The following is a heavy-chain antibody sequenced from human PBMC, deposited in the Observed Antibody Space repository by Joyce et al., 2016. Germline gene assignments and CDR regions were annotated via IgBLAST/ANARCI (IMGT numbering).Heavy chain of an antibody. CDR3: ARARRGIILARGEMGEYLQH. D-gene: IGHD3-10*01. CDR1: VGSLSGYY. Sequence: QVQLQEWGAGLLKPSETLSLTCAVYVGSLSGYYWSWIRQAPGMGVEGIGEVNDRGRTNYNPSLKSRATTSMDTSKNQFSLRLTTVTAADTAVYFCARARRGIILARGEMGEYLQHWGRGTEVIVSS. V-gene: IGHV4-34*01. CDR2: VNDRGRT. J-gene: IGHJ1*01.